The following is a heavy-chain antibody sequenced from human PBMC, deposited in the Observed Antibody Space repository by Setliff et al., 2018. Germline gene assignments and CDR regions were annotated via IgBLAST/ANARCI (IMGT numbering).Heavy chain of an antibody. Sequence: KTSETLSLTCTVSGDSMNDNHWTWMRQPPGKGLEWIGYIYTSGGTNYNPSLKSRVTISVDMTENQFSLILRSVVAADTAVYYCARGVSGVSWTPRYWGRGTLVTSPQ. D-gene: IGHD6-25*01. CDR1: GDSMNDNH. V-gene: IGHV4-4*08. J-gene: IGHJ4*02. CDR2: IYTSGGT. CDR3: ARGVSGVSWTPRY.